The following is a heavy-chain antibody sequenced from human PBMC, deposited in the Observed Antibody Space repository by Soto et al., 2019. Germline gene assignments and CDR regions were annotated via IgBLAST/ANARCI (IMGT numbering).Heavy chain of an antibody. J-gene: IGHJ6*02. Sequence: QVQLVQSGAEVKKPESSVRVSCKASGGTFNSYAITWVRQAPGQGLEWMGGTIPMFGTTNYAEKFQGRVTISADESTNTAYMELSSLRSDDTAVYYCTRCGIRYHSIGYYLGIDGMDVWGQGTTVIVSS. CDR2: TIPMFGTT. CDR3: TRCGIRYHSIGYYLGIDGMDV. V-gene: IGHV1-69*12. CDR1: GGTFNSYA. D-gene: IGHD3-22*01.